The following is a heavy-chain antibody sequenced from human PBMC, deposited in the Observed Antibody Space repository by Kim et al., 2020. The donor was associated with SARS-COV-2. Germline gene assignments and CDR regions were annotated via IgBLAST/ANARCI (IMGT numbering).Heavy chain of an antibody. CDR2: ISYDGSNK. CDR3: ARDSRYFDWLFNAFDI. V-gene: IGHV3-30*04. J-gene: IGHJ3*02. D-gene: IGHD3-9*01. Sequence: GGSLRLSCAASGFTFSSYAMHWVRQAPGKGLEWVAVISYDGSNKYYADSVKGRFTISRDNSKNTLYLQMNSLRAEDTAVYYCARDSRYFDWLFNAFDIWGQGTMVTVSS. CDR1: GFTFSSYA.